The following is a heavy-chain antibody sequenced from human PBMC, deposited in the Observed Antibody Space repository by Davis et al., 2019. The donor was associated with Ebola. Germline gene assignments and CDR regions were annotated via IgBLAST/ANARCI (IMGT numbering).Heavy chain of an antibody. V-gene: IGHV4-61*01. D-gene: IGHD5-18*01. J-gene: IGHJ4*02. CDR1: GGAVSSNYHY. CDR2: IDYRGYT. Sequence: MPSETLSLTCSVSGGAVSSNYHYWSWIRQPPGKGLEWIGYIDYRGYTNYNTSLKSRVTLSVDISKSQFSLKLSSVTAADTAVYYCARGRRYSYGPPRYWGQGTLVTVSS. CDR3: ARGRRYSYGPPRY.